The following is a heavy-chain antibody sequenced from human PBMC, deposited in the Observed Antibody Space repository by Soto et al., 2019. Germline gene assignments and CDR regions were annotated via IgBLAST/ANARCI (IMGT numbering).Heavy chain of an antibody. V-gene: IGHV3-74*01. CDR1: GFTFSSYW. CDR3: ARAGVTHGFDY. CDR2: IDSDETIT. Sequence: AGGSLRLSYAASGFTFSSYWMHWVRQAQGKGLVWVSRIDSDETITSYADSVKGRFTISRDNAKNTLYLQMNSLRAEDTAVYYCARAGVTHGFDYWGQGVLVTVSS. D-gene: IGHD2-8*01. J-gene: IGHJ4*02.